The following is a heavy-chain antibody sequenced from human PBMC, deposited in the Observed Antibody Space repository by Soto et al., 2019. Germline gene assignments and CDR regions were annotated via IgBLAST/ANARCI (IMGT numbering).Heavy chain of an antibody. D-gene: IGHD2-2*01. Sequence: ASVKVSCKASGYTFTSYGISWVRQAPGQGLEWMGWISAYNGNTNYAQKLQGRVTMTSDTSTSTAYMELRSLRSDDTAVYYCARALYQLLVYYYYGMDVWGQGTTVTVSS. CDR2: ISAYNGNT. CDR3: ARALYQLLVYYYYGMDV. J-gene: IGHJ6*02. CDR1: GYTFTSYG. V-gene: IGHV1-18*01.